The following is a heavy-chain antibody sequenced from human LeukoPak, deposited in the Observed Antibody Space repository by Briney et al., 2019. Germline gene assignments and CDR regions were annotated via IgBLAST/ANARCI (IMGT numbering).Heavy chain of an antibody. CDR2: ISGSGGST. V-gene: IGHV3-23*01. CDR3: AKYPAAQWIQLRTGNYYYYMDV. Sequence: PGGSLRLSCAASGFTFSSYAMTWVRQAPGKGLEWVSAISGSGGSTYYADSVKGRFTISRDNSKNTLYLQMNSLRAEDTAVYYFAKYPAAQWIQLRTGNYYYYMDVWGKGTTVTVSS. J-gene: IGHJ6*03. CDR1: GFTFSSYA. D-gene: IGHD5-18*01.